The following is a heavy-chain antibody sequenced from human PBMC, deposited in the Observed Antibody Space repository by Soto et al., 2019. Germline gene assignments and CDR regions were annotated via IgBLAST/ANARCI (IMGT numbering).Heavy chain of an antibody. Sequence: QVQVQESGPGLVKPSQTLSLKCSVSGGSIGSRDYYWSWIRQHPEKGLEWIGSIYYNWNTDYNPSLRGRPTMSLDTSMNEFSLKLTYVTAADTAVYYCARDKGGAALKGSGMDVWGQGTTVTVS. CDR2: IYYNWNT. CDR1: GGSIGSRDYY. J-gene: IGHJ6*02. D-gene: IGHD6-25*01. CDR3: ARDKGGAALKGSGMDV. V-gene: IGHV4-31*02.